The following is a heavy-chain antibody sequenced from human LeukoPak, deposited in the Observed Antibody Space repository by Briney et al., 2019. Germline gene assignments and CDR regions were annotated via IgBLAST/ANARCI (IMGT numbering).Heavy chain of an antibody. D-gene: IGHD2-15*01. CDR1: GYTFTSYY. Sequence: ASVKVSCKASGYTFTSYYMHWVRQAPGQGLEWMGIINPSGGSTNYAQKLQGRVTMTTDTSTSTAYMELRSLRSDDTAVYYCARVFIAPPYYFDYWGQGTLVTVSS. V-gene: IGHV1-46*01. J-gene: IGHJ4*02. CDR3: ARVFIAPPYYFDY. CDR2: INPSGGST.